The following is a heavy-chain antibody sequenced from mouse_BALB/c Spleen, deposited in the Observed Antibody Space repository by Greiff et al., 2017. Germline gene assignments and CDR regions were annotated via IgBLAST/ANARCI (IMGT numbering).Heavy chain of an antibody. CDR2: IRNKANGYTT. D-gene: IGHD2-2*01. CDR1: GFTFTDYY. J-gene: IGHJ3*01. V-gene: IGHV7-3*02. Sequence: EVNVVESGGGLVQPGGSLRLSCATSGFTFTDYYMSWVRQPPGKALEWLGFIRNKANGYTTEYSASVKGRFTISRDNSQSILNLQMNTLRAEDSATYYCARDYGYFWFAYWGQGTLPTVSA. CDR3: ARDYGYFWFAY.